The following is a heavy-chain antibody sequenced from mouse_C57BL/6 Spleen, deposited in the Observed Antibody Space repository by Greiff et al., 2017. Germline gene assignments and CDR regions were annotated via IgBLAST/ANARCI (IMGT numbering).Heavy chain of an antibody. V-gene: IGHV8-8*01. J-gene: IGHJ4*01. CDR3: ARLGMGDYDNYAMDY. Sequence: QVTLKESGPGILQPSQTLSLTCSFSGFSLSTFGMGVGWIRQPSGKGLEWLAHIWWDDDKYYNPALKSRLTISKDTSKNQVFLKIANVDTADTATYDWARLGMGDYDNYAMDYWGQGTSVTVSS. CDR2: IWWDDDK. CDR1: GFSLSTFGMG. D-gene: IGHD2-4*01.